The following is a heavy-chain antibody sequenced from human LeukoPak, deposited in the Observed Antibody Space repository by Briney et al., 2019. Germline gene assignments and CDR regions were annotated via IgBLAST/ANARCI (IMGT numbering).Heavy chain of an antibody. Sequence: GGSLRLSCAASGFTFSSYAMSWVRQAPGKGLEWVSGISASGGSTYYADSVKGRFTISRDNSKNTLYLQMNSLRAEDTAVYYCAKDPSGDYVTSFDYWGQGTLVTVSS. D-gene: IGHD4-17*01. CDR3: AKDPSGDYVTSFDY. CDR1: GFTFSSYA. CDR2: ISASGGST. V-gene: IGHV3-23*01. J-gene: IGHJ4*02.